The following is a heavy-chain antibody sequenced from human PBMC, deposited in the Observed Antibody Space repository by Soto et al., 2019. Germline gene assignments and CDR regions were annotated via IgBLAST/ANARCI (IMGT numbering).Heavy chain of an antibody. D-gene: IGHD3-22*01. Sequence: EVQLVESGGGLVKPGGSLRLSCAASGFTFSSYSMNWVRQAPGKGLEWVSSISSSSSYIYYADSVKGRFTISRDNAKNSLYLQMNSLRAEDTDVYYCARVISYYYDSSGYPDYWGQGTLVTVSS. CDR3: ARVISYYYDSSGYPDY. CDR1: GFTFSSYS. J-gene: IGHJ4*02. V-gene: IGHV3-21*01. CDR2: ISSSSSYI.